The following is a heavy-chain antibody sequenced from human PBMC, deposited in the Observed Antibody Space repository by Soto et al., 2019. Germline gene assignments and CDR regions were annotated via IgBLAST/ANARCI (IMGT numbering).Heavy chain of an antibody. D-gene: IGHD2-15*01. CDR3: ARDPRRYCSGGSCYSGWFDP. CDR2: IWYDGSNK. CDR1: GFTFSSYG. J-gene: IGHJ5*02. Sequence: GSLRLSCAASGFTFSSYGMHWVRQAPGKGLEWVAVIWYDGSNKYYADSVKGRFTISRDNSKNTLYLQMNSLRAEDTAVYYCARDPRRYCSGGSCYSGWFDPWGQGTLVTVSS. V-gene: IGHV3-33*01.